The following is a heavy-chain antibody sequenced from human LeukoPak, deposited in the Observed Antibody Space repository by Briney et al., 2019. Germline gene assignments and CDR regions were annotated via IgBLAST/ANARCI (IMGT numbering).Heavy chain of an antibody. CDR2: ISYDRNNK. J-gene: IGHJ4*02. CDR3: LRPFDY. V-gene: IGHV3-30*03. Sequence: GGSLRLSCAASGFTFSSYGMHWVRQAPGKGLEWVAVISYDRNNKYYADSVKGRFTISRDNSKNTLYLQMNSLRAEDTAVYYCLRPFDYWGQGTLVTVSS. CDR1: GFTFSSYG.